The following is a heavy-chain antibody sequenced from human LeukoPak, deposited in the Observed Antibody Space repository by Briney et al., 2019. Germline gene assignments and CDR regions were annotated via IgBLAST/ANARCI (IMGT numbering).Heavy chain of an antibody. D-gene: IGHD2-21*02. CDR1: GGSISSYY. V-gene: IGHV4-4*07. Sequence: PSETLSLTCTVSGGSISSYYWSWVRQPAGQGLEWIGRIYTSGSANYTPYLTSRITISVDTSKNQFSLTLSSVTAADTAVYYCARAGRAYCGGDFFHAFDIWGQGTMVTVSS. J-gene: IGHJ3*02. CDR2: IYTSGSA. CDR3: ARAGRAYCGGDFFHAFDI.